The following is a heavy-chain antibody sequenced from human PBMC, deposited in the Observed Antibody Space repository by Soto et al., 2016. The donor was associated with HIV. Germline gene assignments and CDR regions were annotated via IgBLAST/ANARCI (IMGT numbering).Heavy chain of an antibody. J-gene: IGHJ3*02. V-gene: IGHV3-53*02. CDR2: ISNYGRP. CDR3: ARPLLWFGESSGGPFEI. Sequence: EVQLVETGGGLIQPGGSLRLSCAVSGFSVSSNYMSWVRQAPGRGLEWVAVISNYGRPDYADSVKGRFTISRDPSNNTLYLQMSSLRVEDTAMYYCARPLLWFGESSGGPFEIWGQGTMVTVPS. CDR1: GFSVSSNY. D-gene: IGHD3-10*01.